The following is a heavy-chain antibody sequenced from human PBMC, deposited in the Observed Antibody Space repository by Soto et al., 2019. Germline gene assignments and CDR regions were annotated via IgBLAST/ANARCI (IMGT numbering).Heavy chain of an antibody. CDR2: ISGSGGSA. CDR3: AKEPYSDFWSAYYYFDY. CDR1: GFTFGSHA. D-gene: IGHD3-3*01. Sequence: EVQLLESGGGLVQPGGSLRLSCAASGFTFGSHAMIWVRQAPGKGLEWASAISGSGGSAYYADSVKGRFTISRDNSINTLYLQMNSLRAEDTALYYCAKEPYSDFWSAYYYFDYWGQGTLVTVSS. J-gene: IGHJ4*02. V-gene: IGHV3-23*01.